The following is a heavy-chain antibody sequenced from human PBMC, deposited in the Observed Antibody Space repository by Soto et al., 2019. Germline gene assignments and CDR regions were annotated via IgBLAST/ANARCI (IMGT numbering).Heavy chain of an antibody. CDR2: ISGSGDST. Sequence: GGSLRLSCAASGFTLSSYAMSWVRQAPGKGLEWVSAISGSGDSTYNADSVKGRFTISRDNSKNTLYLQMNSLRGDDTAVYYCAKGSGSPRPYYFDYWGQGTLVTVSS. V-gene: IGHV3-23*01. J-gene: IGHJ4*02. CDR3: AKGSGSPRPYYFDY. CDR1: GFTLSSYA. D-gene: IGHD2-2*01.